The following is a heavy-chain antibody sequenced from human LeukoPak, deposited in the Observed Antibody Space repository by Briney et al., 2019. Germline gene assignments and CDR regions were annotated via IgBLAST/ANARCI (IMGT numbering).Heavy chain of an antibody. Sequence: SSETLSLTCAVSGGSISSSNWWSWVRQPPGKGLEWIGEIYHSGSTNYNPSLKSRVTISVDKSKNQFSLKLSSVTAADTAVYYCARAPRTYYYYYGMDVWGQGTTVTVSS. V-gene: IGHV4-4*02. CDR3: ARAPRTYYYYYGMDV. J-gene: IGHJ6*02. CDR1: GGSISSSNW. CDR2: IYHSGST.